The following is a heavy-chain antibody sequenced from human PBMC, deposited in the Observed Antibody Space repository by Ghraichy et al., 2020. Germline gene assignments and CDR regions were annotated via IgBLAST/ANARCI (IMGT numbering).Heavy chain of an antibody. Sequence: SETLSLTCTVSGGSVSSGSYYWSWIRQPPGKGLEWIGYIYYSGSTNYNPSLKSRVTISVDTSKNQFSLKLSSVTAADTAVYYCARVHSYSSSWIWFDPWGQGTLVTVSS. D-gene: IGHD6-13*01. CDR1: GGSVSSGSYY. CDR3: ARVHSYSSSWIWFDP. CDR2: IYYSGST. J-gene: IGHJ5*02. V-gene: IGHV4-61*01.